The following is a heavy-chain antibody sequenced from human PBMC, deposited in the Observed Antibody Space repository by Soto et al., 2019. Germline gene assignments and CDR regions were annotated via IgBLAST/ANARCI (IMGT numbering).Heavy chain of an antibody. J-gene: IGHJ4*02. V-gene: IGHV4-31*03. CDR1: GGSISRGGYY. CDR2: IYYSGST. CDR3: AMSDCTNGVCYIKFDY. D-gene: IGHD2-8*01. Sequence: QVQLQESGPGLVKPSQTLSLTCTVSGGSISRGGYYWSWIRQHPGKGLEWIGYIYYSGSTCYNPSLKSRVTISVDTSKNQFSLKLSSVTAADTAVYYCAMSDCTNGVCYIKFDYWGQGTLVTVSS.